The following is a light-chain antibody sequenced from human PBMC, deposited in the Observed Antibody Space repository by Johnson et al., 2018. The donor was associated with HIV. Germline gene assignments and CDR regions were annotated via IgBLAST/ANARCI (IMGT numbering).Light chain of an antibody. V-gene: IGLV1-51*02. Sequence: QPVLTQPPSVSAAPGQNSTISCSGGSSNIGNNYVSWYQHLPRTAPKLLIYENNKRPSGIPDRFSASKSGTSATLDITGLPPGAEADYYGGAWDSGLPAHFDFGTGTKITVL. CDR1: SSNIGNNY. CDR2: ENN. J-gene: IGLJ1*01. CDR3: GAWDSGLPAHFD.